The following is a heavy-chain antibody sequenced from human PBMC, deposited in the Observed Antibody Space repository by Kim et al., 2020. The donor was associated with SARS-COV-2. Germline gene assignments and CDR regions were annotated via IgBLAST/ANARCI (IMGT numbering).Heavy chain of an antibody. CDR2: IIPIFGTA. CDR3: ASTRYSSGYYYYYYMDV. CDR1: GGTFSSYA. Sequence: SVKVSCKASGGTFSSYAISWVRQAPGQGLKWMGGIIPIFGTANYAQKFQGRVTITADESTSTAYMELSSLRSEDTAVYYCASTRYSSGYYYYYYMDVWGKGTTVTVSS. V-gene: IGHV1-69*13. J-gene: IGHJ6*03. D-gene: IGHD6-19*01.